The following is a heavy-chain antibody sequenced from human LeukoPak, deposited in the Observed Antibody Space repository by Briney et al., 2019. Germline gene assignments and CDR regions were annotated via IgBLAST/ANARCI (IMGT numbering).Heavy chain of an antibody. CDR1: GFTVSSNY. D-gene: IGHD3-22*01. V-gene: IGHV3-66*01. CDR2: IYSGGST. CDR3: ASSRAHYYDSSGYYY. J-gene: IGHJ4*02. Sequence: PGGSLRLFCAASGFTVSSNYMSWVRQAPGKGLEWVSVIYSGGSTYYADSVKGRFTISRDNSKNTLYLQMNSLRAEDTAVYYCASSRAHYYDSSGYYYWGRGTLVTVSS.